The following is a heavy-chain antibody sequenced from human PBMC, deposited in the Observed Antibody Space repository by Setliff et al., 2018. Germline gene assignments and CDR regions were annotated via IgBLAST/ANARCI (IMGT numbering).Heavy chain of an antibody. CDR3: AREHVSGHSEY. Sequence: GESLKISCKGSGYRFTTYWIAWVRQKPGKGLEWMGIVYPGDSDTQYSPSFQGQVTFSSDKSINTVYLHLSSLKASDTAMYYCAREHVSGHSEYWGQGTLVTVSS. D-gene: IGHD1-26*01. CDR1: GYRFTTYW. J-gene: IGHJ4*02. CDR2: VYPGDSDT. V-gene: IGHV5-51*01.